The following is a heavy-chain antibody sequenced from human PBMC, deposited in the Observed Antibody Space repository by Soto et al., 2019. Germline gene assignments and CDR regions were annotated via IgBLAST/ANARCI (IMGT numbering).Heavy chain of an antibody. Sequence: SETLSLTCTVSGGSVSSGSYYWSWIRQPPGKGLEWIGYIYCSGSTDYNPSLKSRVTISVDTSKNQFSLKLSSVTAADTAVYYCARALRDLYYYYYGMDVWGQGTTVTVSS. CDR1: GGSVSSGSYY. V-gene: IGHV4-61*01. CDR2: IYCSGST. J-gene: IGHJ6*02. CDR3: ARALRDLYYYYYGMDV.